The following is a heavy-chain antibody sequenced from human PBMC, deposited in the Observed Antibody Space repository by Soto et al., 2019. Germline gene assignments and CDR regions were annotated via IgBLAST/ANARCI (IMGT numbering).Heavy chain of an antibody. V-gene: IGHV5-51*01. D-gene: IGHD4-17*01. CDR1: GYSFTSYW. Sequence: ESLKISFKGSGYSFTSYWIGWVGQMPGKGLEWMGIIYPGDSDTRYSPSFQGQVTISADKSISTAYLQWSSLKASDTAMYYCARPRSYGDYEVDYYYGMDVWGQGTTVTVSS. CDR3: ARPRSYGDYEVDYYYGMDV. J-gene: IGHJ6*02. CDR2: IYPGDSDT.